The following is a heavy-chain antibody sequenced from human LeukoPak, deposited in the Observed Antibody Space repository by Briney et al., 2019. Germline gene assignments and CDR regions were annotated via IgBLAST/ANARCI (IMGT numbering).Heavy chain of an antibody. CDR3: ARGGGTLDY. D-gene: IGHD3-16*01. CDR2: IYVSGKT. Sequence: PSETLSLTCTVSGDSISSYYWSWIRQPPGKGLEWIGYIYVSGKTNYNASLISRVTISVDTSKNQFSLKLTSVTPADTAVYYCARGGGTLDYWGQGTLVTVSS. CDR1: GDSISSYY. J-gene: IGHJ4*02. V-gene: IGHV4-59*01.